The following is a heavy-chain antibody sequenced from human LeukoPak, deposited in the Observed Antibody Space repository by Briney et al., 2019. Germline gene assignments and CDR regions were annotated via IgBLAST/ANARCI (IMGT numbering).Heavy chain of an antibody. V-gene: IGHV1-8*01. CDR1: GYTFTNYD. J-gene: IGHJ5*02. Sequence: ASVKVSCKASGYTFTNYDIDWVRQATGQGLEWMGWMNPNSGNTGYAQKVQGRVTMTRNTSISTAYMELSSLRSEDTALYYCARDIAGATKGGWFDTWGQGTPVTVSS. CDR3: ARDIAGATKGGWFDT. CDR2: MNPNSGNT. D-gene: IGHD1-26*01.